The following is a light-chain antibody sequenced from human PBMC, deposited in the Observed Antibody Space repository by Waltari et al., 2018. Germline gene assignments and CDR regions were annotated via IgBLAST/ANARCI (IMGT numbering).Light chain of an antibody. Sequence: QSALTPPASVSGSPGQSITISCTGTRSDFGNYKYVSWYQQNPGKAPKLMIYDVSNRPSGVSYRFSGSKSGNTASLTISGLQAEDEADYYCSSYTSSSSFVFGSGTTVTVL. CDR2: DVS. CDR3: SSYTSSSSFV. V-gene: IGLV2-14*03. CDR1: RSDFGNYKY. J-gene: IGLJ1*01.